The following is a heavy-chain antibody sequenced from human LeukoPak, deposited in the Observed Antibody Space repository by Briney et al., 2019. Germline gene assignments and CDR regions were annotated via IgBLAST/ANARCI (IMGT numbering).Heavy chain of an antibody. CDR3: AKSVSGSYRIDY. CDR1: GFTFSSCG. D-gene: IGHD1-26*01. J-gene: IGHJ4*02. V-gene: IGHV3-23*01. Sequence: GGSLRLSCAASGFTFSSCGMSWLRQAPGKGLEWVSTVSGNGGSTYYADSVKGRFTISRDNSKNTLYLQMNSLRVDDTAVYYCAKSVSGSYRIDYWAQGILVTVSS. CDR2: VSGNGGST.